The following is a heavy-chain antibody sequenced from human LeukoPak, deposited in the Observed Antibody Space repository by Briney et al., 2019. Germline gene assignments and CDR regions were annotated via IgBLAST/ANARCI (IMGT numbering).Heavy chain of an antibody. CDR2: ISRSGSTI. J-gene: IGHJ4*02. Sequence: GGSLRLSCAASGFTFSSYNMNWVRQAPGKGVEWVSYISRSGSTIKFADSVKGRFAISRDTSKNTLYLQMNSLRPEDTAVYYCAKDLFSITMIIVVPLEWGQGTLVTVSS. V-gene: IGHV3-48*01. CDR3: AKDLFSITMIIVVPLE. D-gene: IGHD3-22*01. CDR1: GFTFSSYN.